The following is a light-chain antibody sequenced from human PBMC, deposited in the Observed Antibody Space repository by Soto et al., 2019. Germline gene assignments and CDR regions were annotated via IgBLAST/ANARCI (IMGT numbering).Light chain of an antibody. CDR3: MQALLTPYT. CDR1: QRLLHSNGNIF. Sequence: EIVMTQSPPSLTVTPGEPASISCRSSQRLLHSNGNIFLDLYLQRPGQSQQLLIYLGFNRASGVPDRVSGRVAGTDFTLKISRVEAQDVGVYYCMQALLTPYTFGQGTKLEI. CDR2: LGF. V-gene: IGKV2-28*01. J-gene: IGKJ2*01.